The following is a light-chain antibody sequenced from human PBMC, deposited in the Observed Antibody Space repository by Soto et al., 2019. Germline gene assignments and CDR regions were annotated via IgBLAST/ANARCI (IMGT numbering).Light chain of an antibody. CDR3: QKYDSAPRT. CDR1: QGINNY. Sequence: DIQMTQSPSSLSASIGDRVTITCRASQGINNYLAWYQQKPGRVPQLLIFGASRLQSGVPSRFSGSGSGTDFTLTISSLQPEDGATYYCQKYDSAPRTFGQGTKVEIK. J-gene: IGKJ1*01. V-gene: IGKV1-27*01. CDR2: GAS.